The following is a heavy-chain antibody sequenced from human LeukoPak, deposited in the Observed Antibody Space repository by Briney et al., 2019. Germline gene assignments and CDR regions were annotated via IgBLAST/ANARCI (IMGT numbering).Heavy chain of an antibody. J-gene: IGHJ4*02. CDR2: IKQDGSEK. Sequence: GGSLRLSCAASGFTFSSYSMNWVRQAPGKGLEWVANIKQDGSEKYYVDSVKGRFTISRDNAKNSLYPQMNSLRAEDTAVYYCARDHWFGELFDYWGQGTLVTVSS. V-gene: IGHV3-7*01. CDR1: GFTFSSYS. D-gene: IGHD3-10*01. CDR3: ARDHWFGELFDY.